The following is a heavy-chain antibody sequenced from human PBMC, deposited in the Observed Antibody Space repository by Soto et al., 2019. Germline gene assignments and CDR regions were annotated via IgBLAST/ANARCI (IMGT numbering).Heavy chain of an antibody. CDR1: GFTFSNYA. Sequence: PGGSLRLSCGASGFTFSNYAMSWVRQAPGKGLEWVSGISGSGGNTFYADSVRGWFTISRDNSQNTLYLEMNSLRAEDTAVYYCAKSKTDNFWSGYYPEWGQGTLVTVSS. D-gene: IGHD3-3*01. J-gene: IGHJ4*02. V-gene: IGHV3-23*01. CDR2: ISGSGGNT. CDR3: AKSKTDNFWSGYYPE.